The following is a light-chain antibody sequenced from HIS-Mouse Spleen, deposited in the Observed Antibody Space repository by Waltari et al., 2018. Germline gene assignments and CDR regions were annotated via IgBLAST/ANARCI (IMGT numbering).Light chain of an antibody. CDR2: EGS. J-gene: IGLJ3*02. V-gene: IGLV2-23*03. CDR1: SSDHGSYHL. CDR3: CSYAGSSTFGV. Sequence: QSALTQPASVSGSPGQSITISCTGTSSDHGSYHLVPRYQQHPGKSPKPMIYEGSKRPSGVSNRFSGSKSGNTASLTISGLQAEDEADYYCCSYAGSSTFGVFGGGTKLTVL.